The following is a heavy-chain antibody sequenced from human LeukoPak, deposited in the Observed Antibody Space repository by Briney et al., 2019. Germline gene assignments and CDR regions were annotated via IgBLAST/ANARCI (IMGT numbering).Heavy chain of an antibody. CDR3: ARGIHGPYYYYYYGMDV. V-gene: IGHV3-53*01. CDR1: GFTVSSNY. CDR2: LYSGGST. Sequence: GGSLRLSCAASGFTVSSNYMSWVRQAPGKGLEWVSVLYSGGSTYYADSVKGRFTISRDNSKNTLYLQMNSLRAEDTAVYYCARGIHGPYYYYYYGMDVWGQGTTVTVSS. D-gene: IGHD2-21*01. J-gene: IGHJ6*02.